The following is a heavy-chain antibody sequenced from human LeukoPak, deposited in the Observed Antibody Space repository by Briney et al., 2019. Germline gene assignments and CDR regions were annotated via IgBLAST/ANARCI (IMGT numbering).Heavy chain of an antibody. CDR1: GFTFDDYA. Sequence: GGSLRLSCAASGFTFDDYAMHWVRQAPGKGLEWVSGISWNSGSIGYADSVKGRFTISRDNAKNSLYLQMNSLRAEDTALYYCAKDINYYDSSGGFTAFDIWGQGTMVTVSS. J-gene: IGHJ3*02. D-gene: IGHD3-22*01. CDR2: ISWNSGSI. CDR3: AKDINYYDSSGGFTAFDI. V-gene: IGHV3-9*01.